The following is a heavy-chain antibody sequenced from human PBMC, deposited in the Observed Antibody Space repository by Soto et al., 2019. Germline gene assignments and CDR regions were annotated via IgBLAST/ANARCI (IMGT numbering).Heavy chain of an antibody. J-gene: IGHJ4*02. CDR1: GGTFSSYA. V-gene: IGHV1-69*01. D-gene: IGHD5-18*01. CDR3: AGPGYSYGSIYYFDY. Sequence: QVQLVQSGAEVKKPGSSVKVSCKASGGTFSSYAISWVRQAPGQGLEWMGGIIPIFGTANYAQKFQGRVTITADAATSKAYMGLSSLRSEDTAVYYCAGPGYSYGSIYYFDYWGQGTLVTVSS. CDR2: IIPIFGTA.